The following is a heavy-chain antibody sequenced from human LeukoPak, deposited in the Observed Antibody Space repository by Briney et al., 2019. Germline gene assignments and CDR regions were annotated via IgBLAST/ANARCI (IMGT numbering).Heavy chain of an antibody. CDR3: AKGGPYDMIVVVITTSIDY. J-gene: IGHJ4*02. CDR2: ISYDGSNK. V-gene: IGHV3-30*18. CDR1: GFTFSSYG. D-gene: IGHD3-22*01. Sequence: GRSLRLSCAASGFTFSSYGMHWVRQAPGKGLEWVAVISYDGSNKYYADSVKGRFTIPRDNSKNTLYLQMNSLRAEDTAVYYCAKGGPYDMIVVVITTSIDYWGQGTLVTVSS.